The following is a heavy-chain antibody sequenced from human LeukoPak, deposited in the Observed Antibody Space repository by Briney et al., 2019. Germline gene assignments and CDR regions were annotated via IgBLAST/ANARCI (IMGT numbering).Heavy chain of an antibody. Sequence: GESLKISCKGSGYSFTSYWIGWVRQMPGKGLEWMGIIYPGDSDTRYSPSFQGQVTISADKSISTAYLQWSSLKASDTAMYYCARHGIVANPLVDFDYWGQGTLVTVSS. CDR3: ARHGIVANPLVDFDY. CDR2: IYPGDSDT. J-gene: IGHJ4*02. V-gene: IGHV5-51*01. D-gene: IGHD3-22*01. CDR1: GYSFTSYW.